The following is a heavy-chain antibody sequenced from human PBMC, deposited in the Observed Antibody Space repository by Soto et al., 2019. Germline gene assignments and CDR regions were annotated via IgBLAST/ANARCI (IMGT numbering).Heavy chain of an antibody. J-gene: IGHJ5*02. CDR1: GYTFTGYY. V-gene: IGHV1-2*02. CDR2: INPNSGGT. CDR3: ARAPVWPRAPNWFDP. Sequence: ASVKVSCKASGYTFTGYYMHWVRQAPGQGLEWMGWINPNSGGTNYAQKFQGRVTMIRDTSISTAYMELSRLRSDDTAVYYCARAPVWPRAPNWFDPWGQGTLVTVSS.